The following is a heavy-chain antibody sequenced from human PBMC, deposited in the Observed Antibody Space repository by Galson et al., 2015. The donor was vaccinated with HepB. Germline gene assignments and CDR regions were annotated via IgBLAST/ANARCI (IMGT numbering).Heavy chain of an antibody. V-gene: IGHV1-18*01. Sequence: SVKVSCKASEYTFTNYDINWVRQAPGQGLEWMGWISVYNGNTNYAQRLQGRVTMTTDTSTKTAYMELRSLRSDDTAVYYCAREMATNDGFDIWGQGTMVTVSS. J-gene: IGHJ3*02. CDR2: ISVYNGNT. D-gene: IGHD5-24*01. CDR3: AREMATNDGFDI. CDR1: EYTFTNYD.